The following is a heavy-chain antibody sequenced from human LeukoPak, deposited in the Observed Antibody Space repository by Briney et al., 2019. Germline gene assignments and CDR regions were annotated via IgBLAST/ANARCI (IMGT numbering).Heavy chain of an antibody. CDR2: IQYDGINK. D-gene: IGHD4-23*01. Sequence: PGGSLRLSCAASGFTFSPYGMYWVRQVPGKGLEWVAFIQYDGINKYYGDSVKGRFTISRDNSKSTLYLQMNSLRVEDTAVYYCAKEAPGIEDGGRESDHWGQGTLVTVSS. CDR1: GFTFSPYG. CDR3: AKEAPGIEDGGRESDH. V-gene: IGHV3-30*02. J-gene: IGHJ4*02.